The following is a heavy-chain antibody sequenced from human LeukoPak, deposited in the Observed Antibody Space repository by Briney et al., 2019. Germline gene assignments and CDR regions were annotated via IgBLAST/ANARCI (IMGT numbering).Heavy chain of an antibody. V-gene: IGHV4-39*07. CDR2: IYYSGST. CDR3: AREGHEYYFDY. J-gene: IGHJ4*02. CDR1: GGSISSSSYY. Sequence: PSETLSLTCTVSGGSISSSSYYWGWIRQPPGKGLEWIGSIYYSGSTYYNPSLKSRVTISVDTSKNQFSLKLSSVTAADTAVYYCAREGHEYYFDYWGQGTLVTVSS.